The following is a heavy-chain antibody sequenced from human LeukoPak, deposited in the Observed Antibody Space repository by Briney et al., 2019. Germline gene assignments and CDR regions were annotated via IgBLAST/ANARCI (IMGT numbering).Heavy chain of an antibody. CDR2: INPNSGGT. J-gene: IGHJ5*02. CDR3: AREYYDGP. Sequence: ASVKVSCKASGGTFSSYAISWVRQAPGQGLEWMGRINPNSGGTNYAQKFQGRVTMTRDTSISTAYMELSRLRSDDTAVYYCAREYYDGPWGQGTLVTVSS. D-gene: IGHD3-3*01. CDR1: GGTFSSYA. V-gene: IGHV1-2*06.